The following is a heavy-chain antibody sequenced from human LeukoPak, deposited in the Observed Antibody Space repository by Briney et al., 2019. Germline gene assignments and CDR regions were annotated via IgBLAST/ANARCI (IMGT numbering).Heavy chain of an antibody. J-gene: IGHJ4*02. CDR3: AGISRAYYFDY. D-gene: IGHD1-14*01. Sequence: GGSLRLSCAASGFTFSSYGMNWVRQAPGKGLEWISGISPSGGGTYYADSVKGRFTISRDNSKNTLYLQMNSLRAEDTAVYYCAGISRAYYFDYWGQGTLVTVSS. CDR2: ISPSGGGT. CDR1: GFTFSSYG. V-gene: IGHV3-23*01.